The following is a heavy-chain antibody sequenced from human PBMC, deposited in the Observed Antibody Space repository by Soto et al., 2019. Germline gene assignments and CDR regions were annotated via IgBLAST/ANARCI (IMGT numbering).Heavy chain of an antibody. J-gene: IGHJ6*02. D-gene: IGHD5-12*01. CDR3: ARDGDFPFYDSECYYFYGLDV. CDR1: GYTFTSSD. CDR2: MNPNTGNS. Sequence: ASVKVSCKASGYTFTSSDINWVRQAPGQGLERMGWMNPNTGNSGFAQKFQGRVTMTSDTSISTAYMELSSLRSEDSAVYYCARDGDFPFYDSECYYFYGLDVWGQGTTVTVSS. V-gene: IGHV1-8*01.